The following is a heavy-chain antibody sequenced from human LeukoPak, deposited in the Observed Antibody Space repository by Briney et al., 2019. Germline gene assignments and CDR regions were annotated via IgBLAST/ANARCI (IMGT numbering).Heavy chain of an antibody. V-gene: IGHV3-48*01. CDR3: ARDLYEAGD. CDR2: IGIDSGNT. D-gene: IGHD2-2*02. Sequence: GGSLRLSCAASGFTFSDYSMNWVRQAPGKGLEWISYIGIDSGNTNYADSVKGRFTISGDKAKNSLYLQMNSLRAEDTAVYYCARDLYEAGDWGQGTLVTVSS. J-gene: IGHJ4*02. CDR1: GFTFSDYS.